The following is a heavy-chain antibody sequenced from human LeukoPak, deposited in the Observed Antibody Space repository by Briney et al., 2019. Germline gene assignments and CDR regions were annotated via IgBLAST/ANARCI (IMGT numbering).Heavy chain of an antibody. V-gene: IGHV4-34*01. D-gene: IGHD3-22*01. J-gene: IGHJ4*02. CDR2: INHSGST. CDR1: GGSFSGYY. Sequence: PSETLSLTCAVYGGSFSGYYWSWIRQPPGKGLEWIGEINHSGSTNYNPSLKSRVTISVDTSKNQFSLKLSSVTAADTAVYYCARMRVTYYYDSSGPLRYFDYWGQGTLVTVSS. CDR3: ARMRVTYYYDSSGPLRYFDY.